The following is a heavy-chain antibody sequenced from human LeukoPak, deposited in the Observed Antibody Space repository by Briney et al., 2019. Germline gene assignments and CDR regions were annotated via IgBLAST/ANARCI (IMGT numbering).Heavy chain of an antibody. V-gene: IGHV1-24*01. CDR3: ATQPAKTYSSGWYDFDY. J-gene: IGHJ4*02. CDR2: FDPEDGET. D-gene: IGHD6-19*01. CDR1: GYTLTELS. Sequence: ASVKVSCKVSGYTLTELSMHWVRQAPGKGLEWMGGFDPEDGETIYAQKFQGRVTMTEDTSTDTAYMELSSLRSEDTAVYYCATQPAKTYSSGWYDFDYWGQGTLVTVSS.